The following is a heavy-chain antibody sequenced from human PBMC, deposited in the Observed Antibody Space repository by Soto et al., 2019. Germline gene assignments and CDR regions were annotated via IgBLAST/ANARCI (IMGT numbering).Heavy chain of an antibody. CDR3: GSGINDYGANIDY. J-gene: IGHJ4*02. V-gene: IGHV1-69*01. D-gene: IGHD4-17*01. CDR1: GGTFSSYA. CDR2: IIPLFGAA. Sequence: QVQLVQSGAAVKKPGSSVKVSCKVSGGTFSSYAISWVRQAPGQGLEWMGVIIPLFGAAKYAQKFQGRVTITADGSASTVYMEQSSLRSDDTAVYHCGSGINDYGANIDYWGQGTLVTVSS.